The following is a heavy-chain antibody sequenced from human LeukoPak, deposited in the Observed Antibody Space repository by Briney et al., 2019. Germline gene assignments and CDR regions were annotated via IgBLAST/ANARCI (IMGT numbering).Heavy chain of an antibody. Sequence: SETLSLTCAIYGGSFSGYYWSWIRQPPGKGLEWIGEINHSGSTNYNPSLKSRVTISVDTSKNQFSLKLSSVTAADTAVYYCARGATVVTPGYWFDPWGQGTLVTVSS. CDR3: ARGATVVTPGYWFDP. CDR1: GGSFSGYY. CDR2: INHSGST. V-gene: IGHV4-34*01. J-gene: IGHJ5*02. D-gene: IGHD4-23*01.